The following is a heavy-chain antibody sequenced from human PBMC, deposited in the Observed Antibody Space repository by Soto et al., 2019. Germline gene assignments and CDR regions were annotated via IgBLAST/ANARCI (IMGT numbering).Heavy chain of an antibody. CDR1: GYSISSGNY. J-gene: IGHJ6*02. D-gene: IGHD2-2*01. Sequence: SETLSLTCAVSGYSISSGNYWAWIRQPPGRGLKWIGSLYHIGSTHYNTSLKSRVTISVDTSKNHFSLELSSVTAADTAIYYCRSSTSCYDESCVDVWGQGTMVTAP. CDR3: RSSTSCYDESCVDV. CDR2: LYHIGST. V-gene: IGHV4-38-2*01.